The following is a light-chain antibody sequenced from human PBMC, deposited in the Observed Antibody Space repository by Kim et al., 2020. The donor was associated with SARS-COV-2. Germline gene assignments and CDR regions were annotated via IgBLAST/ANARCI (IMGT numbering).Light chain of an antibody. CDR2: DDN. Sequence: GKTAWITCGENNIGSKLVSWYQQKPCRAPVLVSYDDNNRPSGIPERFSGSNSGNTATLTISRVEAGDEADFYCQLWDSTSDHFGVVFGGGTQLTVL. J-gene: IGLJ2*01. CDR1: NIGSKL. V-gene: IGLV3-21*03. CDR3: QLWDSTSDHFGVV.